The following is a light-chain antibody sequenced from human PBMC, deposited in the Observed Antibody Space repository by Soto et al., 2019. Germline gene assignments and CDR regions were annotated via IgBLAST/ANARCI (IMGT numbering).Light chain of an antibody. V-gene: IGKV1-39*01. CDR3: QQSYSRPRT. J-gene: IGKJ1*01. CDR2: TAS. Sequence: DIQMTQSPPSLSASVGDRVTLTCRASQSISTYLNWYQQKPGKAPNLLIYTASNLESGVPSRFSGSGSGTDFTLTISSLQPEDFATYFCQQSYSRPRTFGQGTKVDIK. CDR1: QSISTY.